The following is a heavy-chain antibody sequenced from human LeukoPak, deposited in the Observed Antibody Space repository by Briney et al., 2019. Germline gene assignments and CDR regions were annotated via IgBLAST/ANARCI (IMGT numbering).Heavy chain of an antibody. CDR1: GGSFSGYY. CDR3: ARTLWIKTYYYYYYMDV. CDR2: IYYSGST. D-gene: IGHD5-12*01. Sequence: SETLSLTCAVYGGSFSGYYWSWIRQPPGKGLEWIGYIYYSGSTNYNPSLKSRVTISVDTSKNQFSLKLSSVTAADTAVYYCARTLWIKTYYYYYYMDVWGKGTTVTISS. J-gene: IGHJ6*03. V-gene: IGHV4-59*01.